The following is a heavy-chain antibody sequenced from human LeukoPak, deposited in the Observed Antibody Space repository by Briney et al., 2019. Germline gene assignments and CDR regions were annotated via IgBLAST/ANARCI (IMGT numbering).Heavy chain of an antibody. D-gene: IGHD3-22*01. V-gene: IGHV3-23*01. Sequence: QPGGSLRLSCAASGFTFGSYAMSWVRQAPGKGLEWISTVSGGRVSTYYADSVKGRFTISRDNSKNTMDLQMNSLRAEDTALYYCVKDTIGYYQPFDVWGQGTLVTVSS. CDR2: VSGGRVST. CDR3: VKDTIGYYQPFDV. CDR1: GFTFGSYA. J-gene: IGHJ4*02.